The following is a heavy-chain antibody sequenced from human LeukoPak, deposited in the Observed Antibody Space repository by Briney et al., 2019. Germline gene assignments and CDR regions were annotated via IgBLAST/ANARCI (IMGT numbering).Heavy chain of an antibody. V-gene: IGHV4-34*01. CDR3: ARGIGDIVVVPAAMNFDY. D-gene: IGHD2-2*01. CDR1: GGSFSGYY. CDR2: INHSGST. Sequence: SETLSLTCAVYGGSFSGYYWSWIRQPPGKGLEWIGEINHSGSTNYNSSLKSRVTISVDTSKNQFSLKLSSVTAADTAVYYCARGIGDIVVVPAAMNFDYWGQGTLVTVSS. J-gene: IGHJ4*02.